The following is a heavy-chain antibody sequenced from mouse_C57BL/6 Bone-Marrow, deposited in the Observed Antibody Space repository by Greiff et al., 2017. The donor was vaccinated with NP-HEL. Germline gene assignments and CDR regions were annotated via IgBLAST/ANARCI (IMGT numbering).Heavy chain of an antibody. CDR1: GYTFTSYW. Sequence: QVQLKESGAALAKPGASVKLSCTASGYTFTSYWMHWVKQRPGQGLEWIGYINPSSGYTKYNQKFKDKATLTADKSSSTAYMQLSSLTYEDSAVYYCAREGITTVVGYWYFDVWGTGTTVTVSS. D-gene: IGHD1-1*01. V-gene: IGHV1-7*01. J-gene: IGHJ1*03. CDR2: INPSSGYT. CDR3: AREGITTVVGYWYFDV.